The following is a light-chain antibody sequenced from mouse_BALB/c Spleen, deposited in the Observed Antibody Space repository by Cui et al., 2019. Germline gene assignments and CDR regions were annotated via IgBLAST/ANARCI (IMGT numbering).Light chain of an antibody. J-gene: IGKJ5*01. CDR1: SSVSY. Sequence: HILRTQSPSLLSASPGEKVTMTCSASSSVSYMYWYQQKPRSSPKPWIYLTSNLASGVPARFSGSGSGTSYSLTISSMEAEDAATYYCQQWSSNPLTFGAGTKLELK. CDR3: QQWSSNPLT. CDR2: LTS. V-gene: IGKV4-68*01.